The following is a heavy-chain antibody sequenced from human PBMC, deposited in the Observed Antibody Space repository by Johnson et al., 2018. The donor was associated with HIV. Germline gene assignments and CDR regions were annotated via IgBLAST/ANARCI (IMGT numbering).Heavy chain of an antibody. J-gene: IGHJ3*02. V-gene: IGHV3-13*01. CDR3: AKVSPPYSSGLSGAFDN. D-gene: IGHD6-25*01. CDR2: IGTAGDT. CDR1: GFTFSSYD. Sequence: EMQLVESGGGLVQPGGSLRLSCAATGFTFSSYDMHWVRQATGKGLEWVSAIGTAGDTYYPGSVKGRFTISRDNAKNSLYLEMNSLTTEDTALYHCAKVSPPYSSGLSGAFDNWGLGTMVIVSS.